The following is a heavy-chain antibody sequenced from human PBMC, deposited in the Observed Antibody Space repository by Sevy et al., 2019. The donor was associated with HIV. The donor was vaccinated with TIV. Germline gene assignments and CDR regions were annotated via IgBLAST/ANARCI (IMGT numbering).Heavy chain of an antibody. D-gene: IGHD6-13*01. CDR2: MNPNSGNT. CDR3: ARGFKAAAGRFYY. CDR1: GYTFTSYD. Sequence: ASVKVSCKASGYTFTSYDINWARQATGQGPEWMGWMNPNSGNTGYAQKFQGRVTMTRNTCISTAYMELSSLRSEDTAVYYCARGFKAAAGRFYYWGQGTLVTVSS. V-gene: IGHV1-8*01. J-gene: IGHJ4*02.